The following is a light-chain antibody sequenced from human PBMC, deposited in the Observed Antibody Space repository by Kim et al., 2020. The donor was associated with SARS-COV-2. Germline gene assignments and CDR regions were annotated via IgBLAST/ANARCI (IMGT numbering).Light chain of an antibody. Sequence: GQTVTISCTRSSASIASNSVKWYQQRPGGVPTTVIYEDDQRPSGVSDRFSGSIYNTSNSASLTISRLRTEDEADCYCQSYNRDNVLFGGGTQLTVL. CDR3: QSYNRDNVL. CDR2: EDD. CDR1: SASIASNS. J-gene: IGLJ3*02. V-gene: IGLV6-57*03.